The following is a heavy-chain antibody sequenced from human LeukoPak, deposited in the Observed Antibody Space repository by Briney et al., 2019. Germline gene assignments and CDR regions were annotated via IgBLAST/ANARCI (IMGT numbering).Heavy chain of an antibody. J-gene: IGHJ4*02. CDR2: IIPIFGTA. CDR3: ARVRDYYDSSGYYFDY. V-gene: IGHV1-69*05. CDR1: GGTFSSYA. Sequence: GASVKVSCKASGGTFSSYAISWVRQAPGQGLEWMGGIIPIFGTANYAQKFQGRVTITTDESTSTAYMELSSLRSEDTAVYYCARVRDYYDSSGYYFDYWGQGTLVTASS. D-gene: IGHD3-22*01.